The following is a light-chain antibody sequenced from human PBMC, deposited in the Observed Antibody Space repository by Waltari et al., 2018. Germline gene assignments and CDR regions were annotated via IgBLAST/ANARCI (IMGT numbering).Light chain of an antibody. J-gene: IGLJ1*01. CDR1: SSNIGSNT. Sequence: QSVLTQPPSASGTPGQRVTISCSGSSSNIGSNTVNWYQQLPGTAPKPPSYSNNQGPSVVPYRFSGSKSGTSASLAISGLQSEDEADYYCAAWDDSLNVFYVCGTGTKVTVL. V-gene: IGLV1-44*01. CDR3: AAWDDSLNVFYV. CDR2: SNN.